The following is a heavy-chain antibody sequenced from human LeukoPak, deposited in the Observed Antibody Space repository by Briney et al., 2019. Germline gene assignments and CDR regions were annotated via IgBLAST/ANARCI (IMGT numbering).Heavy chain of an antibody. CDR3: AKDGLSGPRIQYCSSTSCYIYFDY. V-gene: IGHV3-9*01. D-gene: IGHD2-2*02. CDR1: GFTFDDYA. CDR2: ISWSSGSI. J-gene: IGHJ4*02. Sequence: GRSLRLSCAASGFTFDDYAMHWVRQAPGKGLEWVSGISWSSGSIGYADSVKGRFTISRDNAKNSLYLQMNSLRAEDTALYYCAKDGLSGPRIQYCSSTSCYIYFDYWGQGTLVTVSS.